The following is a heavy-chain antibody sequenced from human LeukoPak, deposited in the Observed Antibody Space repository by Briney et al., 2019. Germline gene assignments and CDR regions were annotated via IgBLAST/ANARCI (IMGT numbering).Heavy chain of an antibody. Sequence: GASLQISCKGSGSSFPTYWIGWVRQMPGKGLEWMGIIYPGDSETRYSPSFQGQATISADKTISTAYLQWSRLKASDTAMYYCARKSRADYWGQGTLVTVSS. CDR2: IYPGDSET. V-gene: IGHV5-51*01. CDR1: GSSFPTYW. CDR3: ARKSRADY. J-gene: IGHJ4*02.